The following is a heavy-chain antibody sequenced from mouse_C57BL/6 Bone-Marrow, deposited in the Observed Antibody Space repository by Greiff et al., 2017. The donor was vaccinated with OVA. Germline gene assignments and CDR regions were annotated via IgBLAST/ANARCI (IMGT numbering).Heavy chain of an antibody. D-gene: IGHD2-2*01. V-gene: IGHV1-7*01. J-gene: IGHJ3*01. Sequence: VQLQESGAELAKPGASVKLSCKASGYTFTSYWMHWVKQRPGQGLEWIGYIYPSSGYTKYNQKFKDKATLTADKSSSTAYMQLSSLTYEDSAVYYSARSMVTTRTTSWFAYWGQGTLVTVSA. CDR2: IYPSSGYT. CDR1: GYTFTSYW. CDR3: ARSMVTTRTTSWFAY.